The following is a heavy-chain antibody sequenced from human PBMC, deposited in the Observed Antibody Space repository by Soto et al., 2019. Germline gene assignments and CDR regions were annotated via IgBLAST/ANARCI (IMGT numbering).Heavy chain of an antibody. CDR2: ISGSGGST. V-gene: IGHV3-23*01. Sequence: EVQLLESGGGLVQPGGSLRLSCAASGFTFSSYAMSWVRQAPGKGLEWVSAISGSGGSTYYAGAVKGRFTISRDNSKNTLYLQMNSLRAEDTAVYYCAKARYSNPNYYMDVWGKGPTVTVSS. J-gene: IGHJ6*03. CDR3: AKARYSNPNYYMDV. CDR1: GFTFSSYA. D-gene: IGHD4-4*01.